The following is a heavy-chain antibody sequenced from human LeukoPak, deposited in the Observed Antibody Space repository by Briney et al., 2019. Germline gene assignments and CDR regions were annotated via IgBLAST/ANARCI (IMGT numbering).Heavy chain of an antibody. CDR3: ARAGGSWYYFDY. D-gene: IGHD6-13*01. V-gene: IGHV3-30*04. CDR1: GFTFSSYA. CDR2: ISYDGSNK. J-gene: IGHJ4*02. Sequence: PGRSLRLSCAASGFTFSSYAMHWVRQAPGKGLEWVAVISYDGSNKYYADSVKGRFTISRDNSKNTLYLQMNSLRAEDTAVYYCARAGGSWYYFDYWGQGTLDTVSS.